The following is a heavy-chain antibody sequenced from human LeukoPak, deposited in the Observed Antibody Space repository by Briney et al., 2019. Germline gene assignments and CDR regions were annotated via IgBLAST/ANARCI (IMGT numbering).Heavy chain of an antibody. D-gene: IGHD2-15*01. V-gene: IGHV4-38-2*02. J-gene: IGHJ3*02. CDR1: GYSISSGYY. CDR3: AREIVKVVVAAFYAFDI. Sequence: SETLSLTCTVSGYSISSGYYWGWIRQPLGKGLEWIGSIYHSGSTYYNPSLKSRVTISVDTSKNQFSLKLSSVTAADMAVYYCAREIVKVVVAAFYAFDIWGQGTMVTVSS. CDR2: IYHSGST.